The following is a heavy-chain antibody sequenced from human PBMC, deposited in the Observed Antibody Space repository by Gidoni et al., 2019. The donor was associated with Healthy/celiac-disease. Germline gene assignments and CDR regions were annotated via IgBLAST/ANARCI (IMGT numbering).Heavy chain of an antibody. J-gene: IGHJ5*02. CDR1: GFTFRSYW. Sequence: EVQLVESGGGLVQPGGSLRLSCAASGFTFRSYWMSWVRQAPGKGLEWVANIKQDGSEKYYVDSVKGRFTISRDNAKNSLYLQMNSLRAEDTAVYYCARIIVQGVINDSWFDPWGQGTLVTVSS. CDR2: IKQDGSEK. CDR3: ARIIVQGVINDSWFDP. D-gene: IGHD3-10*01. V-gene: IGHV3-7*01.